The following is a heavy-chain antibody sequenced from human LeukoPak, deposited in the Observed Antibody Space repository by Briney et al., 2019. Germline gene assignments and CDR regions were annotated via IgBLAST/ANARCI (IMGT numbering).Heavy chain of an antibody. Sequence: GGSLGLSCAASGFTFSSYAMSWVRQAPGKGLEWVSAISGSGGSTFYADSVKGRFTMSRDNSKNTLYLQMNSLRAEDTAVYYCAKEASYCTNGVCYSRIFDTWGQGTLVTASS. CDR1: GFTFSSYA. V-gene: IGHV3-23*01. CDR2: ISGSGGST. J-gene: IGHJ5*02. D-gene: IGHD2-8*01. CDR3: AKEASYCTNGVCYSRIFDT.